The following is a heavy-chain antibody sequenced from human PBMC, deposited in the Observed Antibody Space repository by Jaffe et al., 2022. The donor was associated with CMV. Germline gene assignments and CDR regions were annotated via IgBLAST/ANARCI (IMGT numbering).Heavy chain of an antibody. Sequence: QVQLQESGPGLVKPSETLSLTCTVSGGSISSYYWSWIRQPPGKGLEWIGYIYYSGSTNYNPSLKSRVTISVDTSKNQFSLKLSSVTAADTAVYYCARHYCSGGSCYFDYWGQGTLVTVSS. J-gene: IGHJ4*02. CDR2: IYYSGST. CDR3: ARHYCSGGSCYFDY. CDR1: GGSISSYY. D-gene: IGHD2-15*01. V-gene: IGHV4-59*08.